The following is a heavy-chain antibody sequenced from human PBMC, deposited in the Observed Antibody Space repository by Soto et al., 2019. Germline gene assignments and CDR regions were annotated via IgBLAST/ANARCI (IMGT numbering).Heavy chain of an antibody. CDR3: ASYSGDTGWQFDF. V-gene: IGHV4-30-4*01. CDR2: VSSLGIS. CDR1: GASISSGDYY. D-gene: IGHD2-21*02. Sequence: QVHLQESGPGLVRPSQTVSLPCTVSGASISSGDYYYSWIRQSPGKGLECLGYVSSLGISYYNPSLESRLNISGDTSKNQFFLNLTSVTAADTAVYYCASYSGDTGWQFDFWGQGTLVTVSS. J-gene: IGHJ4*02.